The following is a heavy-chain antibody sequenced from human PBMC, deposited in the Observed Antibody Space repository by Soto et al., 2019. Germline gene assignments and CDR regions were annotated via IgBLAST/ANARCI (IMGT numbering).Heavy chain of an antibody. D-gene: IGHD6-19*01. Sequence: QVPLVESGGGVVQPGRSLRLSCAASGFTFSSYGMHWVRQAPGKGLEWVAVIAYDGSNKYYADSVKGRFTISRDNSKNTLYLQMNSLRAEDTAVYYCAKDKGRSLAGGMDVWGQGTTVTVSS. CDR1: GFTFSSYG. CDR2: IAYDGSNK. J-gene: IGHJ6*02. CDR3: AKDKGRSLAGGMDV. V-gene: IGHV3-30*18.